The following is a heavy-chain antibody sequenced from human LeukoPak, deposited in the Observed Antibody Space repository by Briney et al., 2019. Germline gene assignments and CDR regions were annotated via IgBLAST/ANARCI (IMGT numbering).Heavy chain of an antibody. CDR1: GYKFNAYW. J-gene: IGHJ3*01. V-gene: IGHV5-51*01. CDR3: ARPNITSYYDSRGYDAFDV. D-gene: IGHD3-22*01. Sequence: GESLKVSCKGSGYKFNAYWIAWVRQMPGKGLEWMGIIYPDDSDTRYSPSFQGQVTISADKSVSIAYLQWSSLKASDTAMYYCARPNITSYYDSRGYDAFDVWGQGTMVIVSS. CDR2: IYPDDSDT.